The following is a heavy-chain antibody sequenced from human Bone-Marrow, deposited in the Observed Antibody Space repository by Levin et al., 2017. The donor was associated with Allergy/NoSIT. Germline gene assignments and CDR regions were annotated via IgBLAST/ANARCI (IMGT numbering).Heavy chain of an antibody. CDR1: GFTFGSYG. V-gene: IGHV3-21*06. CDR2: ISISSRYI. D-gene: IGHD3-3*01. J-gene: IGHJ3*01. Sequence: GGSLRLSCEGSGFTFGSYGINWVRQAPGKGLEWVASISISSRYIYYAESVKGRFTISRDNAKSSLYLQMNSLRAEDTALYYCARARIYGADQCAFDFWGLGTMVTVS. CDR3: ARARIYGADQCAFDF.